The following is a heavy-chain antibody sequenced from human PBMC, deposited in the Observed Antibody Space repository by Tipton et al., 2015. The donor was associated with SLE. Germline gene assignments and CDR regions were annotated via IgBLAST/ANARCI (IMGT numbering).Heavy chain of an antibody. CDR3: AREWELLQDGMDV. CDR1: GGSISSYY. CDR2: IDYSGST. J-gene: IGHJ6*02. Sequence: TLSLTCTVSGGSISSYYWSWIRQPPGKGLEWIGYIDYSGSTNYNPPLKSRVTISLDTSKNQFSLKLSSVTAADTAVYYCAREWELLQDGMDVWGQGTTVTVSS. V-gene: IGHV4-59*01. D-gene: IGHD1-26*01.